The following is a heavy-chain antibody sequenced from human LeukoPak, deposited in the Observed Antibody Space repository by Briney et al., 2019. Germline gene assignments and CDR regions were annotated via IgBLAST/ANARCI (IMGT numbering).Heavy chain of an antibody. CDR1: GYTFTGYY. CDR2: ITTYNGNT. CDR3: ATPLLATSAPDY. Sequence: ASVKVSCKASGYTFTGYYMHWVRQAPGQGLEWMGWITTYNGNTNYAQNLQGRVTMTTNTSTTTAYMELRSLRSDDTAVYYCATPLLATSAPDYWGQGTLVTVSS. D-gene: IGHD3-3*02. V-gene: IGHV1-18*04. J-gene: IGHJ4*02.